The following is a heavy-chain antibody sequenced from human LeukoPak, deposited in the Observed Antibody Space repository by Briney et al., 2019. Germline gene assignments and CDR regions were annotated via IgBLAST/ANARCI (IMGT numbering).Heavy chain of an antibody. V-gene: IGHV3-30*02. CDR2: IQYDGTDI. Sequence: GGSLRLSCAASGFTFSNHGMHWVRQAPGKGLEWVAFIQYDGTDIKYTDSVKGRFTISRDNAKNSLYLQMNSLRAEDTAVYYCAREGRYDRHGRPDAFDIWGQGTMVTVSS. CDR3: AREGRYDRHGRPDAFDI. J-gene: IGHJ3*02. D-gene: IGHD6-19*01. CDR1: GFTFSNHG.